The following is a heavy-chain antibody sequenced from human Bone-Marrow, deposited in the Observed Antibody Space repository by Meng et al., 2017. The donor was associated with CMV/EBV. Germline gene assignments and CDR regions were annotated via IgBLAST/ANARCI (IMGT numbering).Heavy chain of an antibody. CDR1: GYTFTSYG. V-gene: IGHV1-18*01. J-gene: IGHJ5*02. CDR3: ARDRLSISWFARNWFDP. CDR2: ISAYNGNT. D-gene: IGHD6-13*01. Sequence: ASVKVSCKASGYTFTSYGISWVPQAPGQGLEWMGWISAYNGNTNYAQKLQGRVTMTRDTSTSTVYMELSSLRSEDTAVYYCARDRLSISWFARNWFDPWGQGPLVTVSS.